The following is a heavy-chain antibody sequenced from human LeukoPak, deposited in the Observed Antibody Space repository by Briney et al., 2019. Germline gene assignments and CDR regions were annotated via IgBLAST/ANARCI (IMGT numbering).Heavy chain of an antibody. J-gene: IGHJ5*02. Sequence: GASVKVSCKASGYTFTGYYMHWVRQAPGQGLGWMGWINSNSGGTKYAQKFQGRVTMTRDTSISTAFMELSRLTSDDTAMYFCARVGYYGSGSYQLRFDPWGQGTLVTVSS. CDR1: GYTFTGYY. V-gene: IGHV1-2*02. CDR2: INSNSGGT. D-gene: IGHD3-10*01. CDR3: ARVGYYGSGSYQLRFDP.